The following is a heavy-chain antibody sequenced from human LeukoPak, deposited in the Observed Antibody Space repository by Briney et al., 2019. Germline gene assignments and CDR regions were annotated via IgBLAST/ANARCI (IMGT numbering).Heavy chain of an antibody. J-gene: IGHJ4*02. Sequence: LSQTLSLTCTVSGGSISSGGYYWSWIRQPAGKGLEWIGRIYTSGSTNYNPSLKSRVTMSVDTSKNQFSLKLSSVTAADTAVYYCARYSGSGYWGGAFDYWGQGTLVTVSS. CDR1: GGSISSGGYY. CDR3: ARYSGSGYWGGAFDY. V-gene: IGHV4-61*02. D-gene: IGHD3-22*01. CDR2: IYTSGST.